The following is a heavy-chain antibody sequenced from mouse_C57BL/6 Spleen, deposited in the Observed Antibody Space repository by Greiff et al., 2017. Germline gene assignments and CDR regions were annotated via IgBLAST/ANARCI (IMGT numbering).Heavy chain of an antibody. CDR3: ARGQRGWYFDV. V-gene: IGHV5-12*01. CDR1: GFTFSDYY. D-gene: IGHD3-3*01. Sequence: EVQLVESGGGLVQPGGSLKLSCAASGFTFSDYYMYWVRQTPEKRLEWVAYISNGGGSTYYPDTVKGRFTISRDNAKNTLYLQMSRLKSEDTAMYYCARGQRGWYFDVWGTGTTVTVSS. CDR2: ISNGGGST. J-gene: IGHJ1*03.